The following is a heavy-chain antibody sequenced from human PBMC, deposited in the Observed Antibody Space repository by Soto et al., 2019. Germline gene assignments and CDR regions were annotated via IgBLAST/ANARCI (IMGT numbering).Heavy chain of an antibody. CDR3: AGRWNYYYCMDV. D-gene: IGHD1-1*01. Sequence: PSETLSLTCTVSGGSISSSSYYWSWIRQPPGKGLEWIGSISYSENTFYNPSLNSRGTISVDKPKNQFSLKLSAVTAADTAVYYCAGRWNYYYCMDVWGRGTTVTVSS. J-gene: IGHJ6*02. CDR1: GGSISSSSYY. V-gene: IGHV4-39*01. CDR2: ISYSENT.